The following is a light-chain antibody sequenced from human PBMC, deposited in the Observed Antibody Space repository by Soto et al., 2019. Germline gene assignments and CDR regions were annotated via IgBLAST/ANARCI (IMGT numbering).Light chain of an antibody. CDR3: QQYGRSPPFT. J-gene: IGKJ2*01. V-gene: IGKV3-20*01. Sequence: EIVLTQSPGTLSLSPGERATLSCRASQSVSSTYIAWYQQNPGRAPRLLIYGASSRATCIPDRFSGSGSGTYFTLTISSLEPEDFAVYFCQQYGRSPPFTFGQGIKVDIK. CDR1: QSVSSTY. CDR2: GAS.